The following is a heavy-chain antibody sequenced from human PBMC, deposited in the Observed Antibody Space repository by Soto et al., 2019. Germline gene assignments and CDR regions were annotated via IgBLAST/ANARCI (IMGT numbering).Heavy chain of an antibody. CDR1: GFTFSSYD. J-gene: IGHJ6*02. D-gene: IGHD1-26*01. CDR3: ARDPSGWEMDV. V-gene: IGHV3-13*01. Sequence: EGQLVESGGDLVQPGGSLRLSCAASGFTFSSYDMQWVRQRPGRGLEWVSAVGTAGDTHYAGPVKGRFTVSRENDKNSMYLQMDGLRVEDTAVYYCARDPSGWEMDVWGQGTTVTVSS. CDR2: VGTAGDT.